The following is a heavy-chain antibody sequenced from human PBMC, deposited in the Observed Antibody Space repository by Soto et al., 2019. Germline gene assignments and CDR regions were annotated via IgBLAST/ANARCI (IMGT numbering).Heavy chain of an antibody. CDR1: GGTFSSYA. CDR2: IIPIFGTA. D-gene: IGHD3-22*01. Sequence: GASVKVSCKASGGTFSSYAISWVRQAPGQGLEWMGGIIPIFGTANYAQKFQGRVTITADKSTSTAYMELRSLRSEDTAVYYCARGAHYDSSGYYYFYWGQGTMVTVSS. V-gene: IGHV1-69*06. CDR3: ARGAHYDSSGYYYFY. J-gene: IGHJ4*02.